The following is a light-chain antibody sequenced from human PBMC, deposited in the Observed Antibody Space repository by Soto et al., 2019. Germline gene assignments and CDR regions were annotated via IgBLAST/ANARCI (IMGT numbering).Light chain of an antibody. J-gene: IGKJ4*01. V-gene: IGKV1-27*01. CDR2: AAS. CDR3: QKYDGSPLT. Sequence: DIQMTQSPSSLSASVGDRVTITCRAGQDINIYLAWYQQKPGKVPKLLISAASTLQSGVPSRFSGSGSGTDFTLTISRLQPEDVATYYCQKYDGSPLTCGGGTKVEIK. CDR1: QDINIY.